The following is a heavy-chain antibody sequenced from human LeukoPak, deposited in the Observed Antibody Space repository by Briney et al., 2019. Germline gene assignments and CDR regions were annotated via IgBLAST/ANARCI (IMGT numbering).Heavy chain of an antibody. Sequence: SVKVSCKASGYSFTSYDINGGRQATGQGLEWMGGMTPNSGNTGYAQKLQGRVTLTRNTSISTAYMELSRLRSEDTAVYYCARRDEYCSSTSCETGWGQGTLVTVSS. J-gene: IGHJ4*02. CDR1: GYSFTSYD. CDR2: MTPNSGNT. CDR3: ARRDEYCSSTSCETG. D-gene: IGHD2-2*01. V-gene: IGHV1-8*01.